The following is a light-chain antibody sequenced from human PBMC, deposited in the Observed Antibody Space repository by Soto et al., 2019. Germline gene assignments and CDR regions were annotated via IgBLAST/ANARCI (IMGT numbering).Light chain of an antibody. CDR2: AAS. J-gene: IGKJ4*01. Sequence: DIPLTQSPSFLSASVGVRLTLTCRASQVIARYLAWYQQKPGQAPKLLIYAASTMQSGVPAKLSDSGSGTEFTLTISSLQPEEFATCYCQQLNIQPFTFGGGTKVEIK. CDR3: QQLNIQPFT. V-gene: IGKV1-9*01. CDR1: QVIARY.